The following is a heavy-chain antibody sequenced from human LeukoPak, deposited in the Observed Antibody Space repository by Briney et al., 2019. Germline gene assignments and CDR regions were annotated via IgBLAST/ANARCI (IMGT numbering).Heavy chain of an antibody. CDR1: GFTFDDYG. J-gene: IGHJ6*03. CDR2: INWNGGST. Sequence: PGRSLRLSCAASGFTFDDYGMSWVRQAPGKGLEWVSGINWNGGSTGYADSVKGRFTISRDDAKNSLYLQMNSLRAEDTALYHCAGEVSSGWYGYYYYYMDVWGKGTTVTISS. CDR3: AGEVSSGWYGYYYYYMDV. V-gene: IGHV3-20*01. D-gene: IGHD6-19*01.